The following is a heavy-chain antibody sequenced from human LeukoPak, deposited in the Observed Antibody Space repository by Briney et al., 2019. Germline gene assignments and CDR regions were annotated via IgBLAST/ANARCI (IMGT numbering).Heavy chain of an antibody. D-gene: IGHD1-14*01. J-gene: IGHJ4*02. CDR1: GYTFTSHG. CDR3: SRAWAGQYYFDY. Sequence: RASVKVSCKASGYTFTSHGISWVRQAPGQGLEWMGRIIPILGIANYAQKFQGRVTITADKSTSTAYMELRSLRSEDTAVYYCSRAWAGQYYFDYWGQGTLVTVSS. V-gene: IGHV1-69*04. CDR2: IIPILGIA.